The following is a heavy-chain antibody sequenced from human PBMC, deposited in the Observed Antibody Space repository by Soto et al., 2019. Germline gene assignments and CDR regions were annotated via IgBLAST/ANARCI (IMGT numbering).Heavy chain of an antibody. V-gene: IGHV4-34*01. Sequence: PSETQSLTCAVYGGSFSGYYWSWIRQPPGKGLEWIGEINHSGSTNYNPSLKSRVTISVDTSKNQFSLKLSSVTAADTAVYYCARGLGYSSSWYYWGQGTLVTVSS. D-gene: IGHD6-13*01. CDR3: ARGLGYSSSWYY. CDR1: GGSFSGYY. J-gene: IGHJ4*02. CDR2: INHSGST.